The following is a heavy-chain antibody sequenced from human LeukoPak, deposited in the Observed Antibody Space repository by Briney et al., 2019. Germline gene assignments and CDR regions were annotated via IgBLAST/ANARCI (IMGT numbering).Heavy chain of an antibody. V-gene: IGHV4-61*02. Sequence: PSETLSLTCTVSGDSISSGDYYWSWIRQPAGKGLEWIGRISSSGSTNYNPSLRSRVTISVDASKNQFSLKLSSVTAADTAVYYCAMLTTEDYYEGIDPWGQGTLVTVSS. CDR1: GDSISSGDYY. CDR3: AMLTTEDYYEGIDP. CDR2: ISSSGST. J-gene: IGHJ5*02. D-gene: IGHD3-22*01.